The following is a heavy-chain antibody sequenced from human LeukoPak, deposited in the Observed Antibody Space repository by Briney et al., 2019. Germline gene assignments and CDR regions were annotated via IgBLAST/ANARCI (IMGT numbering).Heavy chain of an antibody. D-gene: IGHD3-22*01. Sequence: ASLKVSCKSSGYSFTGYYVHWVRKAPGKELEWMGWINPSSGGTNYAQNLQGRVTMTRDTSISTAYMELRSLRSDDAAVYYCARTNYYDSSGYFLGYWGQGTLVIVSS. CDR2: INPSSGGT. CDR3: ARTNYYDSSGYFLGY. J-gene: IGHJ4*02. CDR1: GYSFTGYY. V-gene: IGHV1-2*02.